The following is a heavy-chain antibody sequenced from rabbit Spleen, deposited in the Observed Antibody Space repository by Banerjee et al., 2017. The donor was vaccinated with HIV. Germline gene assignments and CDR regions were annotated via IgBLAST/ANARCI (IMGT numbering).Heavy chain of an antibody. D-gene: IGHD6-1*01. J-gene: IGHJ6*01. CDR3: ARDGSGTSDGYHL. Sequence: QSLEESGGDLVKPGASLTLTCIASGVSFSGDSYMCWVRQAPGKGLEWIACIDTGSSGFTYFASWAKGRFTISKTSSTTVTLQMTSLTAADTATYFCARDGSGTSDGYHLWGPGTLVTVS. CDR2: IDTGSSGFT. V-gene: IGHV1S40*01. CDR1: GVSFSGDSY.